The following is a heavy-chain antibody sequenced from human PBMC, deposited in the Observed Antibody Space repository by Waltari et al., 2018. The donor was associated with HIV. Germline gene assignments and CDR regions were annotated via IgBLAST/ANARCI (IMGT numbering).Heavy chain of an antibody. V-gene: IGHV3-74*01. J-gene: IGHJ4*02. CDR3: ARASHYIEFSTFDGDYYFDL. CDR1: GSRARNRW. D-gene: IGHD3-9*01. CDR2: INSDGSTR. Sequence: VESGGGQIKTGGYLRPSCAVAGSRARNRWMARFLRGPGKGLVWVARINSDGSTRNYADAVKGRFVISRDNSRNTVYLQLNSVKVEDTAVYFCARASHYIEFSTFDGDYYFDLWGRGTRVAVSS.